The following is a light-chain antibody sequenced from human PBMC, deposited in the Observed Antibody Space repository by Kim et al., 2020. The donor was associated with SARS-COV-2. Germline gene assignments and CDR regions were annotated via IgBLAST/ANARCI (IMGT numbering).Light chain of an antibody. J-gene: IGLJ2*01. CDR3: QAWDSNIVV. CDR2: QDV. CDR1: KLGEKY. V-gene: IGLV3-1*01. Sequence: SYELTQPPSVSVSPGQTASITCSGDKLGEKYACWYQQKPGQSPVLVIHQDVKRPSGIPERFSGSNSGNTATLTISGTQPMDEADYYCQAWDSNIVVFGGGTQLTVL.